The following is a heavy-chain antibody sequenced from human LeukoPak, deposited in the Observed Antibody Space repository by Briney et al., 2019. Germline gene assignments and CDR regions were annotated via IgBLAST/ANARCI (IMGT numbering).Heavy chain of an antibody. CDR1: GFTFSNYA. D-gene: IGHD6-13*01. J-gene: IGHJ4*02. Sequence: GGSLRLSCAATGFTFSNYAMSWVRQAPGKGLEWVSAISGSGGSTYYADSVKGRFIISRDNSKNTLYLQMNSLRAEDTAVYYCARDSHFSSSWYSVGELDYWGQGTLVTVSS. V-gene: IGHV3-23*01. CDR2: ISGSGGST. CDR3: ARDSHFSSSWYSVGELDY.